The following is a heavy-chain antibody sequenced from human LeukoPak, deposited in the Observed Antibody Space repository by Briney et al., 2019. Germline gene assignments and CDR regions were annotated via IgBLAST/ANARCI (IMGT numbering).Heavy chain of an antibody. CDR2: SYYSGST. CDR3: ARALVVIITD. J-gene: IGHJ4*02. CDR1: GDSISSSRYY. Sequence: SETLSLTCTVSGDSISSSRYYWGWIRQPPGKGLEWIGSSYYSGSTYYNTALNSRVTISVDTSKNQFFLKLSSVIAADTAVYNCARALVVIITDWGQGTLVTVSS. D-gene: IGHD3-22*01. V-gene: IGHV4-39*01.